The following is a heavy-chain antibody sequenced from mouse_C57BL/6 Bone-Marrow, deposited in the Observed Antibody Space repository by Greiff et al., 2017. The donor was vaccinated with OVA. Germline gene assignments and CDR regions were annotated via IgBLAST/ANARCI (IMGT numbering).Heavy chain of an antibody. CDR2: IYPGNSDT. J-gene: IGHJ3*01. V-gene: IGHV1-5*01. CDR1: GYTFTSYW. Sequence: EVHLVESGTVLQLTIWSVKMSCKTSGYTFTSYWMHWVKQRPGQGLEWIGAIYPGNSDTSYNPKIKGKAKLTAVTSASTAYMELSSLTNGDSAVYYCTLSAWFAYWGQGTLVTVSA. CDR3: TLSAWFAY.